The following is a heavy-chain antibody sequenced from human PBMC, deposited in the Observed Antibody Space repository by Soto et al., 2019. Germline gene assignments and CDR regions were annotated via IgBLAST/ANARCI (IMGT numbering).Heavy chain of an antibody. J-gene: IGHJ4*02. CDR2: IIPILGIA. V-gene: IGHV1-69*02. Sequence: QVQLVQSGAEVKKPGSSVKVSCKASGGTFSSYSISWVRQAPGQGLEWMGRIIPILGIANYAQKFQGRVTITADKATSTADMELSSLRAEDTAVYYCASSSRVLLDYWGQGTLVTVSS. D-gene: IGHD3-10*01. CDR3: ASSSRVLLDY. CDR1: GGTFSSYS.